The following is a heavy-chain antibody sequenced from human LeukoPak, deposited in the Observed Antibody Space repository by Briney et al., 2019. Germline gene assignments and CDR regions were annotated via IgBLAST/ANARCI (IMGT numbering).Heavy chain of an antibody. D-gene: IGHD2-21*01. V-gene: IGHV3-11*01. CDR2: MSSRSGII. CDR1: GFNFSDYY. J-gene: IGHJ4*02. CDR3: AKVDAWVVRGYFDY. Sequence: GGSLRLSCVASGFNFSDYYMNWIRQSPGKGLEWISYMSSRSGIIYYADSVKGRFTISRDNSKNTLYLQMNSLRAEDTAVYYCAKVDAWVVRGYFDYWGQGTLVTVSS.